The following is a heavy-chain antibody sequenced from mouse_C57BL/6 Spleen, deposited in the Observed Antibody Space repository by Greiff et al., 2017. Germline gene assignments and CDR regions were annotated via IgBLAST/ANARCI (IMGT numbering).Heavy chain of an antibody. CDR3: SGQSYSNYGYAMDY. CDR1: GFTFSNYW. J-gene: IGHJ4*01. CDR2: IRLKSDNYAT. Sequence: EVKLMESGGGLVQPGGSMKLSCVASGFTFSNYWMNWFRQSPEKGLEWVAQIRLKSDNYATHYAESVKGRINISRDDYKNSVYLQINNLRPEETGINYYSGQSYSNYGYAMDYWGQGTSVTVS. D-gene: IGHD2-5*01. V-gene: IGHV6-3*01.